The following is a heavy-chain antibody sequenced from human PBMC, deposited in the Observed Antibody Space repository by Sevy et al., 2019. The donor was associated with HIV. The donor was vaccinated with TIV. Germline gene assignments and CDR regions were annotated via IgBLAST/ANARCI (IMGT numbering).Heavy chain of an antibody. CDR1: GFTFDDYG. J-gene: IGHJ2*01. CDR2: INWNGGST. Sequence: GGSLRLSCAASGFTFDDYGMNWVRQAPGKGLEWVSGINWNGGSTGYADSVKGRFTISRDNAKNSLYLQMNSLRAEDTALYYCAKVSTYGDYVNWYFDLWGRGTLVTVSS. CDR3: AKVSTYGDYVNWYFDL. D-gene: IGHD4-17*01. V-gene: IGHV3-20*04.